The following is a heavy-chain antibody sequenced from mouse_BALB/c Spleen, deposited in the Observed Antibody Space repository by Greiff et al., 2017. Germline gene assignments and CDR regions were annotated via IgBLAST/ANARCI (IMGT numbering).Heavy chain of an antibody. CDR2: IDPSDSET. J-gene: IGHJ1*01. CDR1: GYSFTSYW. CDR3: ARGEACGSSYWYFDV. V-gene: IGHV1S126*01. Sequence: VKLMESGPQLVRPGASVKISCKASGYSFTSYWMHWVKQRPGQGLEWIGMIDPSDSETRLNQKFKDKATLTVDKSSSTAYMQLSSPTSEDSAVYYCARGEACGSSYWYFDVWGEGTTVTVSS. D-gene: IGHD1-1*01.